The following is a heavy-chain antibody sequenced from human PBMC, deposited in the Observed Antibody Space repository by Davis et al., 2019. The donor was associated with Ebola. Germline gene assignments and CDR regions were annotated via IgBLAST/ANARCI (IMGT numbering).Heavy chain of an antibody. CDR2: IIPILGIA. J-gene: IGHJ6*02. CDR3: ARDAGIAVAGNLNMDV. D-gene: IGHD6-19*01. Sequence: SVKVSCKASGCTFISYAISWVRQAPGQGLEWMGRIIPILGIANYAQKFQGRVTITADKSTSTAYMELSSLRSEDTAVYYCARDAGIAVAGNLNMDVWGQGTTVTVSS. V-gene: IGHV1-69*04. CDR1: GCTFISYA.